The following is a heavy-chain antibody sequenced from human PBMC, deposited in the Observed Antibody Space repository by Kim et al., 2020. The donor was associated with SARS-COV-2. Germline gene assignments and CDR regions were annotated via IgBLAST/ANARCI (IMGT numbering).Heavy chain of an antibody. Sequence: SETLSLTCTVSGGSISSGSYYWSWIRQPAGKGLEWIGRIYTSGSTNYNPSLKSRVTISVDTSKNQFSLKLSSVTAADTAVYYCASYQLPSYGMDVWGQGTTVTVSS. CDR2: IYTSGST. V-gene: IGHV4-61*02. CDR1: GGSISSGSYY. D-gene: IGHD2-2*01. CDR3: ASYQLPSYGMDV. J-gene: IGHJ6*02.